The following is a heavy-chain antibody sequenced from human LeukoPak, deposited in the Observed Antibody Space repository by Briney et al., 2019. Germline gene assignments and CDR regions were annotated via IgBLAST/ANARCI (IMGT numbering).Heavy chain of an antibody. CDR3: ARHTMVRGVERAFDI. CDR2: INPSGGST. CDR1: GYTFTSYY. Sequence: ASVKVSCKASGYTFTSYYMHWARQAHGQGLEWMGIINPSGGSTSYAQKFQGRVTMTRDTSTSTAYMELSSLRSEDTAVYYCARHTMVRGVERAFDIWGQGTMVTVSS. V-gene: IGHV1-46*01. D-gene: IGHD3-10*01. J-gene: IGHJ3*02.